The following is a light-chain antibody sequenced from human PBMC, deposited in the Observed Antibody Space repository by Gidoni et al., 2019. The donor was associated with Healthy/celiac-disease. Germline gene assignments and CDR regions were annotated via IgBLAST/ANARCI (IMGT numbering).Light chain of an antibody. CDR3: QQYDNLLIT. J-gene: IGKJ5*01. CDR2: DAS. Sequence: DIQMTQSPSSLSASVGDRGTITCQASQDISNYLNWYQQKPGKAPKLLIYDASNLETGVPSRFSGSGSGTDFTFTISSLQPEDIATYYCQQYDNLLITFGQGTRLEIK. V-gene: IGKV1-33*01. CDR1: QDISNY.